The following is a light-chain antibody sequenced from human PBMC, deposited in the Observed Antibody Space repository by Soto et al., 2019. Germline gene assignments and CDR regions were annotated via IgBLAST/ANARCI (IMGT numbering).Light chain of an antibody. CDR1: QSVSSY. Sequence: EIVLTQSATTRSLSPGERATLSCAASQSVSSYLAWYQQKPVHAPRLLIYDSSNRATGIPARFSGSGSGTAFTLPISSLEPADFAVSCCQQQSNWSEITVGQGTRLEIK. CDR3: QQQSNWSEIT. J-gene: IGKJ5*01. CDR2: DSS. V-gene: IGKV3-11*01.